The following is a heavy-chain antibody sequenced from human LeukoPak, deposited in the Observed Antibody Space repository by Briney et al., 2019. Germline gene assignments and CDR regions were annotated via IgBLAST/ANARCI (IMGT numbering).Heavy chain of an antibody. CDR3: ANEGFYYGSGSNNNGVGLDWFDP. Sequence: GGSLRLSCVGTGWTFIKYRLNSLGQAPGKGREWVSSISRSSRYIYYADSVKGRFTISRDNAKNLLYLQTNNLRAEDMTGFYCANEGFYYGSGSNNNGVGLDWFDPWGQGTLVTVSS. J-gene: IGHJ5*02. CDR2: ISRSSRYI. CDR1: GWTFIKYR. V-gene: IGHV3-21*01. D-gene: IGHD3-10*01.